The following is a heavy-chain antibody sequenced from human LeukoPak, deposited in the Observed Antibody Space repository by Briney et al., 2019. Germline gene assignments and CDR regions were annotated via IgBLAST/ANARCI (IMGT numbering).Heavy chain of an antibody. CDR2: ISYDGSNK. D-gene: IGHD3-16*02. CDR3: AREGYYDYVWGSYRSFDY. V-gene: IGHV3-30-3*01. CDR1: GFTFNTYA. Sequence: GGSLRLSCAASGFTFNTYAMHWLRQAPGRGLEWVAVISYDGSNKFYADSVKGRFTISRDNSKNTLYLQMNSLRAEDTAVYYCAREGYYDYVWGSYRSFDYWGQGTLVTVSS. J-gene: IGHJ4*02.